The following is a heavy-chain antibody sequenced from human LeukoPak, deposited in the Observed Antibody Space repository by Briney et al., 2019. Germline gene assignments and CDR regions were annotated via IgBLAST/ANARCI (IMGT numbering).Heavy chain of an antibody. CDR2: IKQDGREK. Sequence: PGGSLRLSCAASGFTFSSYWMIWVGQAPGKGREWVANIKQDGREKYYVDSVKGRFTISRDNAKHSLYLKMHSPRAEDTAVYYCARVAQHVAEDYWGQGTLVTVS. CDR3: ARVAQHVAEDY. CDR1: GFTFSSYW. V-gene: IGHV3-7*01. J-gene: IGHJ4*02. D-gene: IGHD6-6*01.